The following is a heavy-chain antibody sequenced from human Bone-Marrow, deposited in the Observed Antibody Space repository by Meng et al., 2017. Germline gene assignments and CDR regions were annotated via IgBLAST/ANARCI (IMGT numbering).Heavy chain of an antibody. J-gene: IGHJ4*02. CDR3: SRGDYERINDY. Sequence: EVRLVHGGAEVKPGGSLRISCAAAGLAFISYNMIWVRQEPGKGVVWVSSISSSSSYIYNADPVKGRFTIFRDNAKNTMYLQMNSLRAEDTAVYYCSRGDYERINDYWGQGTLVTVSS. CDR2: ISSSSSYI. V-gene: IGHV3-21*01. CDR1: GLAFISYN. D-gene: IGHD4-17*01.